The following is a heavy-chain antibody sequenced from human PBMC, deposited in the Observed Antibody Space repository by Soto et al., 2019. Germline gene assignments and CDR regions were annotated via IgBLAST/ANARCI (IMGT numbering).Heavy chain of an antibody. D-gene: IGHD6-6*01. Sequence: ASVKVSCKSSGYTFFTYGITWVRQAPGQGLEWMGWISTYDGNTDYAQKLQGRVTMTTDTSTRTAYMELRSLRSDDTAVYYCARKSSSSYWLGPCGQGTLVTVSS. V-gene: IGHV1-18*01. CDR1: GYTFFTYG. CDR3: ARKSSSSYWLGP. CDR2: ISTYDGNT. J-gene: IGHJ5*02.